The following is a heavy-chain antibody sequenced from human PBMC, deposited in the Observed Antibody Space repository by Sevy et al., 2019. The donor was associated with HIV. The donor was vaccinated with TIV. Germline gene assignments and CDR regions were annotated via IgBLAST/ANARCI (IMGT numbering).Heavy chain of an antibody. Sequence: GGSLRLSCAVSGFTLTNEFFSWVRQAPGKGLEWVAVVYSGGATYYADSVKGRFTISRDKSKSTLYLQMKSLRAEDTGVYYCARVGYCRGGTCFSGFYYAMDVWGQGTTVTVSS. J-gene: IGHJ6*02. CDR1: GFTLTNEF. D-gene: IGHD2-15*01. V-gene: IGHV3-53*01. CDR2: VYSGGAT. CDR3: ARVGYCRGGTCFSGFYYAMDV.